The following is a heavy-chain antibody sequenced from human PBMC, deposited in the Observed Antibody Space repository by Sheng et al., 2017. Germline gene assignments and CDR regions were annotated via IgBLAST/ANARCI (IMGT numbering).Heavy chain of an antibody. V-gene: IGHV1-18*01. D-gene: IGHD2-21*01. Sequence: QVQLVQSGAEVKKPGASVKVSCKASGYTFTSYGISWVRQAPGQGLEWMGWISSYNGETRFSQKFQDRVTLTMDKSAITTSMELRSLRSDDTAVYYCTRLRPIAYLVGYSDEWGQGTLVIVSS. CDR2: ISSYNGET. CDR3: TRLRPIAYLVGYSDE. CDR1: GYTFTSYG. J-gene: IGHJ4*02.